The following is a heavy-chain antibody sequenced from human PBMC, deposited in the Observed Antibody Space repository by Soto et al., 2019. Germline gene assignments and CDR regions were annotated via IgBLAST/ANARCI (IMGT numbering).Heavy chain of an antibody. D-gene: IGHD3-16*01. J-gene: IGHJ6*03. CDR3: ARGPFTFGGPHYYMDV. Sequence: ASVKVSCKASGYTFTGYYMHWVRQAPGQGLEWMGWINPNSGGTNYAQKFQGWVTMTRDTSISTAYMELSRLRSDDTAVYYCARGPFTFGGPHYYMDVWGKGTTVTVSS. V-gene: IGHV1-2*04. CDR1: GYTFTGYY. CDR2: INPNSGGT.